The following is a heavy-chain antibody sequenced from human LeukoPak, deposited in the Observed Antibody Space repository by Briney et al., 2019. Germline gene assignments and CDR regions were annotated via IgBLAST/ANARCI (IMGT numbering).Heavy chain of an antibody. CDR2: IYYSRST. Sequence: SETLSLTCSVSGGSISGSSYYWGWIRQPPGKGLEWIGSIYYSRSTYYNPSLKSRVTISVDTPKNQISLKVRSVTAADTAVYYCARDKQPGDYWGQGTLVTVSS. V-gene: IGHV4-39*07. J-gene: IGHJ4*02. D-gene: IGHD5-18*01. CDR3: ARDKQPGDY. CDR1: GGSISGSSYY.